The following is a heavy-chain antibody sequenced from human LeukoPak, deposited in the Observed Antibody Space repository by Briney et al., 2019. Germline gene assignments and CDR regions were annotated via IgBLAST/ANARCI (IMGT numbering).Heavy chain of an antibody. J-gene: IGHJ4*02. CDR2: INHSGST. Sequence: SETLSLTCAVYGGSFGGYYWSWIRQPPGKGLEWIGEINHSGSTNYNPSLKSRVTISVDTSKNQFSLKLSSVTAADTAVYYCARGGWELPEGSLDYWGQGTLVTVSS. V-gene: IGHV4-34*01. CDR3: ARGGWELPEGSLDY. D-gene: IGHD1-26*01. CDR1: GGSFGGYY.